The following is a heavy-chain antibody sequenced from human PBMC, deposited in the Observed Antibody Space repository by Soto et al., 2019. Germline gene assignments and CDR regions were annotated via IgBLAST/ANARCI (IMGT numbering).Heavy chain of an antibody. J-gene: IGHJ6*02. D-gene: IGHD2-15*01. CDR3: SRCLGGCSGRNCYSRLDV. CDR2: IYYGGTT. V-gene: IGHV4-59*01. Sequence: SETLSLTCTVSGSSIGSYHWNWIRQSPGRGLEWIGNIYYGGTTNYNPSLKSRVVISVDTSNNQFSLRLSSVTAADTAVYYCSRCLGGCSGRNCYSRLDVWGQGTTVTVSS. CDR1: GSSIGSYH.